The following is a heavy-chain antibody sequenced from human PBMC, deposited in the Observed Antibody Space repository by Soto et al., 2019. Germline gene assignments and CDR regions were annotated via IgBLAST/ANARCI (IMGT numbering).Heavy chain of an antibody. D-gene: IGHD6-19*01. J-gene: IGHJ3*02. CDR3: ARYLKKQWLNIDAFDI. Sequence: GGSLRLSCAASGFTFSSYAMSWVRQAPGKGLEWVSVISGSGGSTYYTDSVEGRFTISRDNSKNTLYLQMNSLRAEDTAVYYCARYLKKQWLNIDAFDIWGQGTMVTVSS. CDR2: ISGSGGST. CDR1: GFTFSSYA. V-gene: IGHV3-23*01.